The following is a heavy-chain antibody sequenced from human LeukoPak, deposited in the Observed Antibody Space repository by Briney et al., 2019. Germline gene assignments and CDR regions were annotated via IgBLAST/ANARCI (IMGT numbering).Heavy chain of an antibody. D-gene: IGHD3-22*01. CDR3: ARVRLYYDSSGYYPPVDY. Sequence: ASVKVSCKASGYTFTGYYMHWVRQAPGQGLEWMGWISAYNGNTNYAQKLQGRVTMTTDTSTSTAYMELRSLRSDDTAVYYCARVRLYYDSSGYYPPVDYWGQGTLVTVSS. J-gene: IGHJ4*02. V-gene: IGHV1-18*04. CDR2: ISAYNGNT. CDR1: GYTFTGYY.